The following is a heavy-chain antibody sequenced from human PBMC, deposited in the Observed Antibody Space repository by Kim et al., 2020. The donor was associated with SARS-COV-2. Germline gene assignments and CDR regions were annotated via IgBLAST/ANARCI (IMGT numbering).Heavy chain of an antibody. CDR3: ARSWAYCGGDCYSGVLEDDAFDI. V-gene: IGHV3-21*01. Sequence: GGSLRLSCAASGFTFSSYSMNWVRQAPGKGLEWVSSISSSSSYIYYADSVKGRFTISRDNAKNSLYLQMNSLRAEDTAVYYCARSWAYCGGDCYSGVLEDDAFDIWGQGTMVTVSS. J-gene: IGHJ3*02. CDR1: GFTFSSYS. D-gene: IGHD2-21*02. CDR2: ISSSSSYI.